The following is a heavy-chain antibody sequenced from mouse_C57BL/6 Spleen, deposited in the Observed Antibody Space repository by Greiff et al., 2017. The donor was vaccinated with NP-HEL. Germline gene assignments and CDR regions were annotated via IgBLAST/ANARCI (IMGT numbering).Heavy chain of an antibody. CDR2: INPGSGGT. CDR1: GYAFTNYL. Sequence: VQLQQSGAELVRPGTSVKVSCKASGYAFTNYLIEWVKQRPGQGLEWIGVINPGSGGTNYNEKFKGKATLTADKSSSTAYMQLSSLTSEDSAVYFCARAEPLYYVDYWGQGTTLTVSS. J-gene: IGHJ2*01. D-gene: IGHD6-1*01. V-gene: IGHV1-54*01. CDR3: ARAEPLYYVDY.